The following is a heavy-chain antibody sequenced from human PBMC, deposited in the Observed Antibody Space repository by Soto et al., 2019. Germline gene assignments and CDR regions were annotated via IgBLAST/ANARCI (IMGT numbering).Heavy chain of an antibody. CDR1: GYTFTSYC. Sequence: SSVKVCCKASGYTFTSYCSSWVRQAPGQGHEWMGWISAYNGNTNYAQKLQGRVTMTTDTSTSTAYMELRSLRSDDTAVYYCARDERTIFGVVPHVDAFDIWGQGTMVTVSS. D-gene: IGHD3-3*01. CDR2: ISAYNGNT. V-gene: IGHV1-18*01. CDR3: ARDERTIFGVVPHVDAFDI. J-gene: IGHJ3*02.